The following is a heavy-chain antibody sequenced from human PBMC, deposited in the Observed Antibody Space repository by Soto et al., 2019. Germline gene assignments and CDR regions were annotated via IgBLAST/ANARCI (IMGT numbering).Heavy chain of an antibody. CDR2: ISFNGRKK. Sequence: ESGGGVVRPGKSLRLSCEASGFNFTYNAMHWVRQAPGKGLEGVAVISFNGRKKFYARSVKGRFTISRDNSKNTLYLQINDLIPGDTAVYYCARDWLRRDDILTTSWNFNLWGHGTLVTAS. J-gene: IGHJ2*01. CDR1: GFNFTYNA. V-gene: IGHV3-30*04. D-gene: IGHD3-9*01. CDR3: ARDWLRRDDILTTSWNFNL.